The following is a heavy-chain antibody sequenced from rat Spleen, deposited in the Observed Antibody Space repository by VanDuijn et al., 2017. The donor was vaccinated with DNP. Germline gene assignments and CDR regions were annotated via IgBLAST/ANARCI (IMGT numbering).Heavy chain of an antibody. CDR1: GLSLTSYN. V-gene: IGHV2-41*01. D-gene: IGHD1-11*01. CDR3: ATNYGGYSAPDY. Sequence: QVQLKESGPGLVQPSQTLSLTCTVAGLSLTSYNVHWVRQPPGKGLEWMGLIGNTGGTRYNSVFRSRLSISKDTSKSQVFLKMNSLQTEDTGTYYCATNYGGYSAPDYWGQGVMVTVSS. J-gene: IGHJ2*01. CDR2: IGNTGGT.